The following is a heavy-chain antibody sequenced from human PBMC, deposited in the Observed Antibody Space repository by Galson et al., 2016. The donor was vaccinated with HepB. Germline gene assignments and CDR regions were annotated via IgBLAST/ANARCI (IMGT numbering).Heavy chain of an antibody. CDR3: AKVFRQYSYGYSGWYFDL. Sequence: SLRLSCAASGFSFSTYGMHWVRQAPGKGLEWVAVISPDGSIIHSADSVKGRFTISRVNSKTTLFLQMNSLRIDDTAVYYCAKVFRQYSYGYSGWYFDLWGRGTLVTVSS. V-gene: IGHV3-30*18. CDR1: GFSFSTYG. CDR2: ISPDGSII. J-gene: IGHJ2*01. D-gene: IGHD5-18*01.